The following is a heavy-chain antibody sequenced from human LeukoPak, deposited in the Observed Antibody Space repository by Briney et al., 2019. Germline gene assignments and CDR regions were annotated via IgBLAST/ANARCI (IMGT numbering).Heavy chain of an antibody. CDR3: ARRPGNIGSGWSYWYFDL. Sequence: ASVKVSCKASGYTFTGYYMHLVRQAPGQGLEWMGWINPNSGGTNYAQKFQGRVTMTRDTSISTAYMELSRLRSDDTAVYYCARRPGNIGSGWSYWYFDLWGRGTLFTVSS. CDR2: INPNSGGT. V-gene: IGHV1-2*02. D-gene: IGHD6-19*01. CDR1: GYTFTGYY. J-gene: IGHJ2*01.